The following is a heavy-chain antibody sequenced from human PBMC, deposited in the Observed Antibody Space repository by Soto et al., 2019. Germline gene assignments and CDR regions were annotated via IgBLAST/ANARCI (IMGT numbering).Heavy chain of an antibody. CDR2: ISASGRST. Sequence: PGGSLRLSCAASGLTFSTSAISWVRQAPGKGLEWVSLISASGRSTDYADSVKGRFTISRDNSKSTVYLQMNSLRADDTAVYYCAKDPPSEKLQPDYGMDVWGQGTTVTVSS. CDR1: GLTFSTSA. J-gene: IGHJ6*02. CDR3: AKDPPSEKLQPDYGMDV. V-gene: IGHV3-23*01. D-gene: IGHD2-15*01.